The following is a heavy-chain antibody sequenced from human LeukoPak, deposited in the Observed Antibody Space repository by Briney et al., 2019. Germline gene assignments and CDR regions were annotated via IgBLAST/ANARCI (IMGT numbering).Heavy chain of an antibody. CDR1: GYTFTSYG. J-gene: IGHJ4*02. CDR3: ARDRAGWELTGNFDY. V-gene: IGHV1-18*01. Sequence: GASVKVSCKASGYTFTSYGISWVRQAPGQGLEWMGWISAYNGNTNYAQKLQSRVTMTTDTSTSTAYMELRSLRSDDTAVYYCARDRAGWELTGNFDYWGQGTLVTVSS. CDR2: ISAYNGNT. D-gene: IGHD1-26*01.